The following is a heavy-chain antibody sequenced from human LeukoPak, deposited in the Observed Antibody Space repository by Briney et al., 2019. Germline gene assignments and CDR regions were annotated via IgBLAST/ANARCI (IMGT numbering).Heavy chain of an antibody. V-gene: IGHV4-34*01. CDR1: GGSFSGYY. J-gene: IGHJ5*02. CDR3: ARGRVVVVPASNWFDP. CDR2: INHSGST. D-gene: IGHD2-2*01. Sequence: SETLSLTCAVYGGSFSGYYWSWIRQPPGKGLEWIGEINHSGSTNYNPSLKSRVTISVDTSKNQFSLKLSSVTAADTAVYYCARGRVVVVPASNWFDPWGQGTLVTVSS.